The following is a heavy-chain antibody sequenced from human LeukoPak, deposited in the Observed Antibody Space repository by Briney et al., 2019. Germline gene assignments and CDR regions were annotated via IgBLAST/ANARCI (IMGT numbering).Heavy chain of an antibody. CDR3: ASSLSSGWYNSFDP. CDR2: IIPIFGTA. D-gene: IGHD6-19*01. V-gene: IGHV1-69*13. CDR1: GGTFSSYA. Sequence: SVKVSCKASGGTFSSYAISWVRQAPGQGLEWMGGIIPIFGTANYAQKFQGRVTITADESTSTAYMELSSLRSEDTAVYYCASSLSSGWYNSFDPWGQGTLVTVSS. J-gene: IGHJ5*02.